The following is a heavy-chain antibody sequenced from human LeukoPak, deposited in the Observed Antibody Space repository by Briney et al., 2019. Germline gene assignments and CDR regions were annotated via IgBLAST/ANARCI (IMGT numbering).Heavy chain of an antibody. J-gene: IGHJ4*02. D-gene: IGHD6-19*01. Sequence: SETLSLTCAVYGGSFSGYYWSWIRQPPGKGLEWIGEINHSGSTNYNPSLKSRVTISVDTSKNQFSLKLSSVTAADTAVYYCARVRKQWLVECFDYWGQGTLVTVSS. CDR2: INHSGST. CDR1: GGSFSGYY. V-gene: IGHV4-34*01. CDR3: ARVRKQWLVECFDY.